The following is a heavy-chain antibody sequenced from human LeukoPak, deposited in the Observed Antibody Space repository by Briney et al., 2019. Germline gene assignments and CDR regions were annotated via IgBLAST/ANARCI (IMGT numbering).Heavy chain of an antibody. J-gene: IGHJ5*02. D-gene: IGHD1-26*01. CDR1: GYTFTSYD. CDR3: ARGYVGATEYWFDP. V-gene: IGHV1-8*01. CDR2: MNPNSGNT. Sequence: ASVKVSCKASGYTFTSYDNNWVRQATGQGLEWMGWMNPNSGNTGYAQKFQGRVTMTRNTSISTAYMEVSSLRSEDTAVYYCARGYVGATEYWFDPWGQGTLVTVSS.